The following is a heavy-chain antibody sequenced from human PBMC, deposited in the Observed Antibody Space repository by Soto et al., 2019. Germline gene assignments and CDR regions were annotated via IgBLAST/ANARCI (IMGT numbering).Heavy chain of an antibody. CDR2: IYYSGST. CDR3: ARWWSGSRQGFDP. V-gene: IGHV4-31*11. D-gene: IGHD3-3*01. J-gene: IGHJ5*02. CDR1: GGSISSGGYS. Sequence: SETLPLTCAVSGGSISSGGYSWSWIRQPPGKGLEWIGYIYYSGSTYYNPSLKSRVTISVDTSKNQFSLKLSSVTAADTAVYYCARWWSGSRQGFDPWGQGTLVTVSS.